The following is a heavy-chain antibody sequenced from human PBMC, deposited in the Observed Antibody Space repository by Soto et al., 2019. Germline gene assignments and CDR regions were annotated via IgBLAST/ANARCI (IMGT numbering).Heavy chain of an antibody. CDR2: ISYDGRTK. J-gene: IGHJ6*02. Sequence: GSLRLACAASGXIFSRYSMYWVRQAPGKGLECVAVISYDGRTKYYADSLKGRFTISRDNSNNTLYMQMNSLRAADAALYFFARSRWFCSGGACYLYGMDAWGQGTTGTVSS. CDR3: ARSRWFCSGGACYLYGMDA. D-gene: IGHD2-15*01. V-gene: IGHV3-30*04. CDR1: GXIFSRYS.